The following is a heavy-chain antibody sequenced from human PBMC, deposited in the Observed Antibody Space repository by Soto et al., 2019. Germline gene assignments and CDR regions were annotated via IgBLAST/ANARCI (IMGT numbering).Heavy chain of an antibody. D-gene: IGHD6-13*01. CDR2: ISYDGSNK. Sequence: QVQLVESGGGVVQPGRSLRLSCAASGFTFSSYGMHWVRQAPGKGLEWVAVISYDGSNKYYADSVKGRFTISRDNSKNALYLLMNSLTAEDTALYYCASDSRSWYYHVSSICTAEYSQYWG. CDR1: GFTFSSYG. CDR3: ASDSRSWYYHVSSICTAEYSQY. V-gene: IGHV3-30*03. J-gene: IGHJ1*01.